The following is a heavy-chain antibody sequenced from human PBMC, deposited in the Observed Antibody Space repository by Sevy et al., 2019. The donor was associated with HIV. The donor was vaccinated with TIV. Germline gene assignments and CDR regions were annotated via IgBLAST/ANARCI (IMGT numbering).Heavy chain of an antibody. Sequence: GGSLRLSCAASGFTFSSYSMNWVRQAPGKGLEWVSYISSSSSTIYYADSVKGRFTISRDNAKNSLYLQMNSLRDEDTAVYYCARGGKDIVVVVAAIADYWGQGTLVTVSS. J-gene: IGHJ4*02. D-gene: IGHD2-15*01. CDR1: GFTFSSYS. V-gene: IGHV3-48*02. CDR3: ARGGKDIVVVVAAIADY. CDR2: ISSSSSTI.